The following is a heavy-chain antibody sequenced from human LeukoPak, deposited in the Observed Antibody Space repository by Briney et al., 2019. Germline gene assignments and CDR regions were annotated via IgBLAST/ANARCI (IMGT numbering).Heavy chain of an antibody. Sequence: GGSLRLSCAASGFTFSSYDMHWVRQATGKGLEWVSAIGTAGDTYYPGSVKGRFTISRENAKNSLYLQMNSLRAGDTAVYYCARAKYYYDSSGYRIEYYFDYWGQGTLVTVSS. CDR3: ARAKYYYDSSGYRIEYYFDY. D-gene: IGHD3-22*01. V-gene: IGHV3-13*01. J-gene: IGHJ4*02. CDR2: IGTAGDT. CDR1: GFTFSSYD.